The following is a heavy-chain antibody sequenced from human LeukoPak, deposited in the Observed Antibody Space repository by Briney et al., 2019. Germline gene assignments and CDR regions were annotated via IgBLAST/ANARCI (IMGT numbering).Heavy chain of an antibody. J-gene: IGHJ4*02. CDR1: GGSISSSSYY. V-gene: IGHV4-39*07. Sequence: SETLSLTCTVSGGSISSSSYYWGRIRQPPGKGLEWIGSIYYSGITYYNPSLKSRVTISLETSKNQFSLKVSFVTAADTAVFYCARGPRDGYNSMFDYWGQGTLVTVSS. CDR2: IYYSGIT. D-gene: IGHD5-24*01. CDR3: ARGPRDGYNSMFDY.